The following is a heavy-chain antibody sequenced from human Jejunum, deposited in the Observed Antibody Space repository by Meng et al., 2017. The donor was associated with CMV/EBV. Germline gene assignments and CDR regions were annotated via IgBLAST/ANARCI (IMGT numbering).Heavy chain of an antibody. Sequence: VSSGSIGSCYWGWIRRPPGKGLEWIGYIYYSGSANYNPSLKSRVTISVDTSKNQFSLKLSSVTAADTAVYYCAGSVDDFWSGYFDYWGQGTLVTVSS. V-gene: IGHV4-59*01. CDR1: SGSIGSCY. CDR2: IYYSGSA. CDR3: AGSVDDFWSGYFDY. D-gene: IGHD3-3*01. J-gene: IGHJ4*02.